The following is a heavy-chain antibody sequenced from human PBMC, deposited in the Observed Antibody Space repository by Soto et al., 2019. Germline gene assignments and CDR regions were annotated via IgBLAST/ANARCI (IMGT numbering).Heavy chain of an antibody. CDR3: TTDLAGYSGYDSPNGAY. CDR1: GFTFSNAW. D-gene: IGHD5-12*01. Sequence: GGSLRLSCAASGFTFSNAWMSWVRQAPGKGLEWVGRIKSKTDGGTTDYAAPVKGRFTISRDDSKNTLYLQMNSLKTEDTAVYYCTTDLAGYSGYDSPNGAYWGQGTLVTVSS. V-gene: IGHV3-15*01. J-gene: IGHJ4*02. CDR2: IKSKTDGGTT.